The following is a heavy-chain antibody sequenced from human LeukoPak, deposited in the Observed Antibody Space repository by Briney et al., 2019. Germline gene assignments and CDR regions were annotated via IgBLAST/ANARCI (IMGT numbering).Heavy chain of an antibody. CDR2: IYSGGST. D-gene: IGHD5-18*01. J-gene: IGHJ6*02. Sequence: GGSLGLSCAASGFTVSSNYMSWVRQAPGKGLEWVSVIYSGGSTYYADSVKGRFTISRHNSKNTLYLQMNSLRAEDTAVYYCASSLLQLWSYGMDVWGQGTTVTVSS. V-gene: IGHV3-53*04. CDR1: GFTVSSNY. CDR3: ASSLLQLWSYGMDV.